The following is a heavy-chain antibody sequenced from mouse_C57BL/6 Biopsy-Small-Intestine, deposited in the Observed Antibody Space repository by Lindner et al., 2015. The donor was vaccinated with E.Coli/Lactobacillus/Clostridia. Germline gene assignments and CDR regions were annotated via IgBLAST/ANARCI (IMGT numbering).Heavy chain of an antibody. CDR1: GYTFTSYD. D-gene: IGHD1-1*01. Sequence: VQLQESGPELVKPGASVKLSCKASGYTFTSYDINWVKQRPGQGLEWIGWVYPRDGSTKYNETFKGKATLTVDTSSSTAYMELHSLTSEDSAVYFCTRPYYGAFDYWGQGTTLTVSS. CDR2: VYPRDGST. CDR3: TRPYYGAFDY. J-gene: IGHJ2*01. V-gene: IGHV1-85*01.